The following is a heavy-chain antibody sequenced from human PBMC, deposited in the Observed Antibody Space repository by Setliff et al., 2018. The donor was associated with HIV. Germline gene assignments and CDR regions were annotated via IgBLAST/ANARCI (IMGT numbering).Heavy chain of an antibody. CDR1: GYSISSGSY. D-gene: IGHD2-15*01. Sequence: PSETLSLTCAVSGYSISSGSYWGWIRQPPGKGLEWIGSIYYSGSTNYNPSLKSRVAMSVDTSRNQFSLQLTSVTAADTAVYYCARRPIKGYGPFDSWGPGTLVTVSS. CDR3: ARRPIKGYGPFDS. CDR2: IYYSGST. J-gene: IGHJ4*02. V-gene: IGHV4-38-2*01.